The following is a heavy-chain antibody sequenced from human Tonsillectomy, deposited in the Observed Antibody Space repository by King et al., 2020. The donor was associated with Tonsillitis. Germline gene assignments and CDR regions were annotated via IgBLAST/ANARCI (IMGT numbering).Heavy chain of an antibody. J-gene: IGHJ6*02. V-gene: IGHV3-48*02. CDR3: ARDDLDFFESGGYYAGMDI. D-gene: IGHD3-22*01. CDR2: ISSDAITM. Sequence: DVQLVESGGGLVQPGGSLRLSCAASGFNFNRYSMNWVRQAPGKGLKWVSYISSDAITMHYADSVKGRFTISRDNAKNSLFLQMNSLKDDETAVYYCARDDLDFFESGGYYAGMDIWGQGTTVTVS. CDR1: GFNFNRYS.